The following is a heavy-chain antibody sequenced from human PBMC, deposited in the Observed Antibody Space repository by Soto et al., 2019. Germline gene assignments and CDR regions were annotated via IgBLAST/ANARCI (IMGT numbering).Heavy chain of an antibody. D-gene: IGHD6-13*01. V-gene: IGHV4-34*01. CDR1: GESLIGYY. CDR2: INHTGST. J-gene: IGHJ4*02. Sequence: SETLSLTCAVYGESLIGYYWSWIRQSPGKGLEWIGEINHTGSTKSNSSLKSRVTISVDMSKNQFSLKLASVTAADTAVYYCARGAQYSSIWHLDSWGQGTLVTVS. CDR3: ARGAQYSSIWHLDS.